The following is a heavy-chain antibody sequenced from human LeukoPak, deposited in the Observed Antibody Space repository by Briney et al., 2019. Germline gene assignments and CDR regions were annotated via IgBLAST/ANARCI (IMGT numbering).Heavy chain of an antibody. CDR1: GFTFNTYW. D-gene: IGHD1-26*01. CDR3: ARSGYQELMGY. V-gene: IGHV3-74*01. CDR2: INSDGSST. Sequence: GGSLRLSCAASGFTFNTYWMHWVRQAPGKGLVWVSRINSDGSSTSYADSVKGRFTISRDNAKNTLYLQMNSLRAEDTAVYYCARSGYQELMGYWGQGTLVTVSS. J-gene: IGHJ4*02.